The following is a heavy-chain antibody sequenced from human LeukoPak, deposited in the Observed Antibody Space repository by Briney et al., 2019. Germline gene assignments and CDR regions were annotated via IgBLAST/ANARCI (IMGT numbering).Heavy chain of an antibody. V-gene: IGHV3-9*03. Sequence: PGGSLRLSCAASGFTFDDYAMHWVRQAPGKGLEWVSGISWNSGSIGYADSVKGRFTISRDNAKNSLYLQMNSLRAEDMALYYCAKDMAPYCSSTSCPIDYWGQGTLVTVSS. D-gene: IGHD2-2*01. J-gene: IGHJ4*02. CDR1: GFTFDDYA. CDR3: AKDMAPYCSSTSCPIDY. CDR2: ISWNSGSI.